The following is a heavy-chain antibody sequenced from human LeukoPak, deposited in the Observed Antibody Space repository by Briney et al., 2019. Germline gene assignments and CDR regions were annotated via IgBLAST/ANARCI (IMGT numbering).Heavy chain of an antibody. CDR1: GFSIRNYW. J-gene: IGHJ4*02. CDR2: IKQDGSTK. V-gene: IGHV3-7*01. Sequence: GGSLRLSCAASGFSIRNYWMSWVRQAPGKGLEWVASIKQDGSTKYYVNSVKGRFTISRDNAMNSLSVQMNSLRVEDTAVYYCARDITDGTTNFDCWGQGTLVTVSS. CDR3: ARDITDGTTNFDC. D-gene: IGHD1-1*01.